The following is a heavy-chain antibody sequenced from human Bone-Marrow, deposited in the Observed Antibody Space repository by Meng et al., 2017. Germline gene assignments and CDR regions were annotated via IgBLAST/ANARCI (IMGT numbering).Heavy chain of an antibody. CDR2: INPNSGGT. CDR1: GYTFTGYY. CDR3: ARVYCSSTSCLTNYWYFDL. D-gene: IGHD2-2*01. Sequence: ASVKVSCKASGYTFTGYYMHWVRQAPGQGLEWMGRINPNSGGTNYAQKFQGRVTMTRDTSISTAYMEPSRLRSDDTAVYYCARVYCSSTSCLTNYWYFDLWGRGTLVTVSS. V-gene: IGHV1-2*06. J-gene: IGHJ2*01.